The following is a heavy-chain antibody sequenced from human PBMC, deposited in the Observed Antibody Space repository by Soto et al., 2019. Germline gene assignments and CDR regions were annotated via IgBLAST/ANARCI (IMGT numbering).Heavy chain of an antibody. J-gene: IGHJ4*02. CDR3: AKDEEWPPWRGYFGS. CDR2: ISGSGTNT. V-gene: IGHV3-23*01. CDR1: GSTFSNFG. Sequence: GGSLRLSCAASGSTFSNFGMTWVRQAPGEGLEWVSGISGSGTNTYYAESVKGRFTVSRDNSKDTLFLHIASLKADDTAVYYCAKDEEWPPWRGYFGSWGQGTLVTVSS. D-gene: IGHD3-3*01.